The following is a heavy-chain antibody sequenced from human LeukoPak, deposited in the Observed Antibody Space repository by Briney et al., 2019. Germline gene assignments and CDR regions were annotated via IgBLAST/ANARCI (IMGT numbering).Heavy chain of an antibody. V-gene: IGHV4-34*01. CDR3: AKGRGDILTGQSYYFDY. D-gene: IGHD3-9*01. Sequence: SETLSLTCAVYGGSFSGYYWSWIRQPPGKGLEWIGSINHSGSTNYNPSLKNRLPISVDTSNNQFSLKLSSVSAADTAVYSCAKGRGDILTGQSYYFDYWGQGTLVTVSS. J-gene: IGHJ4*02. CDR2: INHSGST. CDR1: GGSFSGYY.